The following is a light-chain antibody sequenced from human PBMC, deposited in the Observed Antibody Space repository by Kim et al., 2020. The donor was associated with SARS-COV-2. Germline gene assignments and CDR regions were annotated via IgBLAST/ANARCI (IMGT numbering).Light chain of an antibody. Sequence: ASVGDRVTITCRASQSISSYLNWYQQKPGKAAKLLIYAASSLQSGVPSRFSGSGSGTDFTLTISSLQPEDFATYYCQQSYSTPQTFGQGTKVEIK. CDR2: AAS. CDR3: QQSYSTPQT. V-gene: IGKV1-39*01. J-gene: IGKJ1*01. CDR1: QSISSY.